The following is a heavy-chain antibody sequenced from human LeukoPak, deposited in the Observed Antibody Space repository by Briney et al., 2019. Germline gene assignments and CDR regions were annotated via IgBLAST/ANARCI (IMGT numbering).Heavy chain of an antibody. CDR3: AKLITRNPEE. J-gene: IGHJ4*02. D-gene: IGHD1-14*01. V-gene: IGHV3-21*04. CDR1: GFTFSDYT. CDR2: INSDSNHI. Sequence: PGGSLRLSCAASGFTFSDYTMIWVRQAPGKGLEWVSTINSDSNHIYYAASVKGLFTISRDNAKASLYLQMNSLRVEDTAVYYCAKLITRNPEEWGQGTLVTVSS.